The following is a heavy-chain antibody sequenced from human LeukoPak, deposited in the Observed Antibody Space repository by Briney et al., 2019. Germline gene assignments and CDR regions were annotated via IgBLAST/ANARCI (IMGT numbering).Heavy chain of an antibody. CDR2: INPNGGDT. J-gene: IGHJ4*02. CDR3: ARGWFTSSWSNFDY. V-gene: IGHV1-2*06. Sequence: GASVKVSCKASGYKIAAYFIHWVRQAPGQGLEWMRRINPNGGDTNYAQKFQGRVTMTGDTIISTAYMELGSVRSDDAPMDYCARGWFTSSWSNFDYWGQGTLVTVSS. D-gene: IGHD6-13*01. CDR1: GYKIAAYF.